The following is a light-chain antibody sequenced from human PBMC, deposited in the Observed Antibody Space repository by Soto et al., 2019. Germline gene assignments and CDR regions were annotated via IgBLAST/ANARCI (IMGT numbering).Light chain of an antibody. V-gene: IGKV3-20*01. CDR2: GAS. J-gene: IGKJ1*01. CDR1: QSVSSSY. CDR3: PQYGSPPWT. Sequence: EIVLTQSPGTLSLSPGERATLSCRASQSVSSSYLAWYQQKPGQAPRLLIYGASSRATGIPDRFSGSGSGNNLPLTNSRLEPEDFGVYYRPQYGSPPWTFGQGTKVEIK.